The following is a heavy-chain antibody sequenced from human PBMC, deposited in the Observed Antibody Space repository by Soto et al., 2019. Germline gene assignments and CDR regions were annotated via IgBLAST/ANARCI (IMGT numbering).Heavy chain of an antibody. CDR2: IYYSGST. Sequence: TSETLSLTCTVSGGSISSSSYYWGWIRQPPGKGLEWIGSIYYSGSTYYNPSLKSRVTISVDTSKNQFSLKLSSVTAADTAVYYCARHVYSSLYYFDYWGQGTLVTVSS. CDR1: GGSISSSSYY. CDR3: ARHVYSSLYYFDY. J-gene: IGHJ4*02. V-gene: IGHV4-39*01. D-gene: IGHD6-13*01.